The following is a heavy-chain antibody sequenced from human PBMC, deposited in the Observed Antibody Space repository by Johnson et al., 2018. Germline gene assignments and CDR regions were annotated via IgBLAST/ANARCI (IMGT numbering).Heavy chain of an antibody. CDR1: GFTFDDYA. V-gene: IGHV3-9*01. D-gene: IGHD1-26*01. CDR2: IYWNSGSI. J-gene: IGHJ1*01. Sequence: EVQLLESGGGLVQPGRSLRLSCAASGFTFDDYAMHWVRQAPGKGLEWVSGIYWNSGSIEYADSVKGRFTISRDNAKNSLYLQMNSLRTEDTAFYYCAKGRALRWSSIQHWGQGTLVTVSS. CDR3: AKGRALRWSSIQH.